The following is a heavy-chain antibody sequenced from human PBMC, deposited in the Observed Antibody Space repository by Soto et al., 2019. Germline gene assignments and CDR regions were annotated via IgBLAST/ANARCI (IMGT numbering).Heavy chain of an antibody. CDR1: GFTFSNFG. J-gene: IGHJ4*01. V-gene: IGHV3-30*18. CDR2: ISYDGNIK. D-gene: IGHD2-2*01. Sequence: PVGSLRLSCAASGFTFSNFGMHWVRQAPGKGLEWVASISYDGNIKYSADSVKGRFTISRDNSRNTLYLQMSSLRAEDTAVYYCAKRRYCPSTTCFDYWGQGTLVTVSS. CDR3: AKRRYCPSTTCFDY.